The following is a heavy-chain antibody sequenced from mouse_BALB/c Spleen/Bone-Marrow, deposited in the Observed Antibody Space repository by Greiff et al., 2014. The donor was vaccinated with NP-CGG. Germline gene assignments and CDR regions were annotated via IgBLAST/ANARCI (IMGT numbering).Heavy chain of an antibody. V-gene: IGHV5-6*01. CDR1: GFTFSSYG. CDR3: ARPTTVVATGGSFDY. D-gene: IGHD1-1*01. Sequence: EVQVVESGGDLVKPGGSLKLSCAASGFTFSSYGMSWVRQTPDKRLEWVATISSGGGYTYYPDSVKGRFTISRDNAKNTLYLQMSSLKSEDTAMYYCARPTTVVATGGSFDYWGQGTTLTVSS. CDR2: ISSGGGYT. J-gene: IGHJ2*01.